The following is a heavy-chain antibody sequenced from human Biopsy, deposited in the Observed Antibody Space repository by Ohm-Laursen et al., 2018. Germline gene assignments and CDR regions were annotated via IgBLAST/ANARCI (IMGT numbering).Heavy chain of an antibody. D-gene: IGHD2-21*01. J-gene: IGHJ6*02. CDR1: GYNFGNYY. Sequence: SSVKVSCKASGYNFGNYYINWVRKVPGQGLEWLGVVDPVAEATMYAQKFQDRITLTRDASTNTVYMDLTSLTSEDTAVYYCARESPLRLGVCGAIRCFKEVFGMDVWGQGTTVIVSS. CDR2: VDPVAEAT. CDR3: ARESPLRLGVCGAIRCFKEVFGMDV. V-gene: IGHV1-46*01.